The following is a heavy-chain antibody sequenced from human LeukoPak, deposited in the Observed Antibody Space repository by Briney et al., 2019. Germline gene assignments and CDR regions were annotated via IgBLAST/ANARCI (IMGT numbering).Heavy chain of an antibody. J-gene: IGHJ5*02. CDR2: IYHSGSS. D-gene: IGHD5-12*01. CDR3: ARDGNSGYDS. V-gene: IGHV4-38-2*02. Sequence: PSETLSLTCTVSAYSISSGFYWDWIRQPPGKGLEWIGSIYHSGSSYYNPSLKSRVTISVDTSMNQFSLKLSSVTAADTAVYYCARDGNSGYDSWGQGTLVTVSS. CDR1: AYSISSGFY.